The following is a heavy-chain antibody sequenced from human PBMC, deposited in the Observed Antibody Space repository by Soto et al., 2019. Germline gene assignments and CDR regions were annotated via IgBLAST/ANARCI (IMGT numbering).Heavy chain of an antibody. D-gene: IGHD2-2*02. V-gene: IGHV3-43D*04. J-gene: IGHJ4*02. CDR3: AKDGCSSTSCYIGLYYFDY. Sequence: EVQLVESGGDVVQPGGSLRLSCAASGFTFDDYAMHWVRQAPGKGLEWVSLISWDGGSTYYADSVKGRFTISRDNSKNSLYLQMNSLRAEDTALYYCAKDGCSSTSCYIGLYYFDYWGQGTLVTVSS. CDR2: ISWDGGST. CDR1: GFTFDDYA.